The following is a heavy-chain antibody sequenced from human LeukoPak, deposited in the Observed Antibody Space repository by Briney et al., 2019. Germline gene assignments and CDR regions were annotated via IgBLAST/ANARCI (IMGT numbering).Heavy chain of an antibody. D-gene: IGHD3-3*01. V-gene: IGHV1-2*02. CDR1: GYTFTHYS. CDR2: INPKNGGT. J-gene: IGHJ4*02. Sequence: APVKVSCKPSGYTFTHYSIHWLRQVPGQGPEWIGWINPKNGGTKYAQTFQGRVTMTRETSITTAYRELCRLRSYATGVYYCARDPKAYYVFSRGSGGEYWGPGALVTVSS. CDR3: ARDPKAYYVFSRGSGGEY.